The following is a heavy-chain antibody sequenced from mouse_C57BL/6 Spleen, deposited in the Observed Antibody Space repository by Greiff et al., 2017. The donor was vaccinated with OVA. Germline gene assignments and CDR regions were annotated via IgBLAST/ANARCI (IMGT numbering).Heavy chain of an antibody. D-gene: IGHD1-1*01. V-gene: IGHV3-8*01. Sequence: VQLQQSGPGLAKPSQTLSLTCSVTGYSITSDYWNWIRKFPGNKLEYMGYISYSGSTYYNPSLKSRISITRDTSKNQYYLQLNSVTTEDTATYYCARYNYGSSLYWYFDVWGTGTTVTVSS. CDR1: GYSITSDY. CDR2: ISYSGST. CDR3: ARYNYGSSLYWYFDV. J-gene: IGHJ1*03.